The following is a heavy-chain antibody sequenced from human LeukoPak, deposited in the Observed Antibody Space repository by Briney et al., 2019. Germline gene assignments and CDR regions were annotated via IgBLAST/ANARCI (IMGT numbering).Heavy chain of an antibody. Sequence: PSETLSLTCTVTGFSISSGYYWGWIRQPPGKGLEWIGSIYLGRTADYNPSLKSQVTISMDTSKNQFSLRLSSVTAADTAVYYCARIGHDLYQTFDSWGHGTLITVSS. D-gene: IGHD2-2*01. CDR1: GFSISSGYY. J-gene: IGHJ5*01. CDR3: ARIGHDLYQTFDS. V-gene: IGHV4-38-2*02. CDR2: IYLGRTA.